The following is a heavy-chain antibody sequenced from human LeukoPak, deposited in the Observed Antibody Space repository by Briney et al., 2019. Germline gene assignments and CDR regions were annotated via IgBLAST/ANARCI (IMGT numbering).Heavy chain of an antibody. J-gene: IGHJ6*02. CDR2: ISGSGGST. CDR3: ARANPEYSYGQAYYGMDV. CDR1: GFTFSSYA. D-gene: IGHD5-18*01. V-gene: IGHV3-23*01. Sequence: QPGGSLRLSCAASGFTFSSYAMSWVRQAPGKGLEWVSAISGSGGSTYYADSVKGRFTISRDNSKNTLYLQMNSLRADDTAVYYCARANPEYSYGQAYYGMDVWGQGTTVTVSS.